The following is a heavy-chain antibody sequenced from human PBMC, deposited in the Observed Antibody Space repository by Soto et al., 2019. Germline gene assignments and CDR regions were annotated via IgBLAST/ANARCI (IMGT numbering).Heavy chain of an antibody. V-gene: IGHV1-69*02. J-gene: IGHJ4*02. Sequence: QVQLVQSGAEVKKPGSSVKVSCKASGGTFSSYTISWVRQAPGQGLEWMGRIIPILGIANYAQKFQGRVTITADKSTSTAYMELSSLRSEDTAVYYCANDGELGPYYFDYWGQGTLFTVSS. CDR1: GGTFSSYT. CDR2: IIPILGIA. CDR3: ANDGELGPYYFDY. D-gene: IGHD3-10*01.